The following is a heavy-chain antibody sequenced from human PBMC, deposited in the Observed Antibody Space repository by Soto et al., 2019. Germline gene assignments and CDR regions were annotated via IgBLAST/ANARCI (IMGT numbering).Heavy chain of an antibody. Sequence: SETLSLTCAVSGYSIASGYYWAWIRQSPGKGLEWIGSIYHAGSVYYNPSLNSRVAVSLDTSKNHFSLKLTSVTAAYTAVYYCARTFDYYGMDVWGQGTAVTVSS. V-gene: IGHV4-38-2*01. J-gene: IGHJ6*02. CDR1: GYSIASGYY. CDR2: IYHAGSV. CDR3: ARTFDYYGMDV.